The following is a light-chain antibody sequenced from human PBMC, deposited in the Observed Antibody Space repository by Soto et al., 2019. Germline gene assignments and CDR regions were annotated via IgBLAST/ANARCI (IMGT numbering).Light chain of an antibody. J-gene: IGKJ3*01. V-gene: IGKV3-15*01. CDR2: GAS. Sequence: EIVLTQSPATLSVFPGEKATLSCGASQSVSNNLAWYHQKPGQAPRPLIYGASTRATGVPARFGGSGSGTEFTLTISSLQSEDSAIYYCKQYSSWPFTFGPGTKVAIE. CDR3: KQYSSWPFT. CDR1: QSVSNN.